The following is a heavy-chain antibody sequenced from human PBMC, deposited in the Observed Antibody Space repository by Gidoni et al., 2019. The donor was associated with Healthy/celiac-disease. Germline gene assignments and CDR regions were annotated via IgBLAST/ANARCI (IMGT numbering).Heavy chain of an antibody. CDR2: ILPIFGTA. D-gene: IGHD2-2*01. CDR3: ARGGRYCSSTSCYVPYYYYGMDV. J-gene: IGHJ6*02. Sequence: QVQLVQSGAEVKKPGSSVKVSCKASGGTFSSYAISWVRRAPGQGLEWMGGILPIFGTANYAQKFQGRVTITADESTSTAYMELSSLRSEDTAVYYCARGGRYCSSTSCYVPYYYYGMDVWGQGTTVTVSS. CDR1: GGTFSSYA. V-gene: IGHV1-69*01.